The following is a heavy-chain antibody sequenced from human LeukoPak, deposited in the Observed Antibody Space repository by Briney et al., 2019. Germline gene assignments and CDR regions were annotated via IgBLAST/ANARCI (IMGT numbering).Heavy chain of an antibody. D-gene: IGHD3-10*01. CDR1: GGSISGGGYY. CDR3: ATQWFGEGDYFDY. V-gene: IGHV4-31*03. J-gene: IGHJ4*02. Sequence: PSETLSLTCTVSGGSISGGGYYWSWIRQHPGKGLECIGYIYYSGSTYYNPSLKSRVTISVDTSKNQFSLKLSSVTAADTAVYYCATQWFGEGDYFDYWGQGTLVTVSS. CDR2: IYYSGST.